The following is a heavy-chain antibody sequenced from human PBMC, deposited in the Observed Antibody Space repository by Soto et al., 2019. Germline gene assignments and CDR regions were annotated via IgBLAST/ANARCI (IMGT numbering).Heavy chain of an antibody. Sequence: VKVSCKASGFTFTSSAFQWVRHARGQRLEWIGWIAVGSGYTNYAQRFQDRVTLTRDMSTATTYMELSRLTSEDTAIYYCAADATAWQQMVPSDYWGQGTLVTVSS. D-gene: IGHD2-8*01. CDR1: GFTFTSSA. CDR2: IAVGSGYT. CDR3: AADATAWQQMVPSDY. V-gene: IGHV1-58*01. J-gene: IGHJ4*02.